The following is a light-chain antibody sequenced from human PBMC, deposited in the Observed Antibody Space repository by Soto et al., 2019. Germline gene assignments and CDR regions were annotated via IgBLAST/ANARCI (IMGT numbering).Light chain of an antibody. CDR2: GAS. V-gene: IGKV3-20*01. CDR3: QQYGSSPLT. J-gene: IGKJ5*01. Sequence: EIMLTPAPRPLSLSPGERATLSCRASQSVSSSYFAWYQQKPGQAPRLLIYGASSRATGIPDRFSGSGSGTDFTLTISRLEPEDFAVYYCQQYGSSPLTFGQGTRLEIK. CDR1: QSVSSSY.